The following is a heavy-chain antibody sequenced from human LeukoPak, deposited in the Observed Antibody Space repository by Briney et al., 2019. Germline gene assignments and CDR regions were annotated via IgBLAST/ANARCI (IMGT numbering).Heavy chain of an antibody. CDR3: ARELYASGLGDY. J-gene: IGHJ4*02. Sequence: ASAKVSCRTSGYTFTDNVISWVRQAPGQGLEWMGWISIYNGNTNYTQKLQGRLTMTRDTSTSTAYMELRGLKSDDTAIYYCARELYASGLGDYWGQGTLVTVSS. V-gene: IGHV1-18*01. CDR2: ISIYNGNT. CDR1: GYTFTDNV. D-gene: IGHD3-10*01.